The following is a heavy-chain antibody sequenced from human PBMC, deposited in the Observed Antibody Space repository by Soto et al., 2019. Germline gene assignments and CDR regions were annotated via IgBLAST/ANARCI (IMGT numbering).Heavy chain of an antibody. V-gene: IGHV3-33*01. D-gene: IGHD4-17*01. J-gene: IGHJ4*02. CDR1: GFTFSSYG. Sequence: QVQLVESGGGVVQPGRSLRLSCAASGFTFSSYGMHWVRQAPGKGLEWVAVIWYDGSNKYYADSVKGRFTISRDNSKNTLYLKMNSLRAEDTAVYYCARGQWGYYGGFDYWGQGTLVTVSS. CDR3: ARGQWGYYGGFDY. CDR2: IWYDGSNK.